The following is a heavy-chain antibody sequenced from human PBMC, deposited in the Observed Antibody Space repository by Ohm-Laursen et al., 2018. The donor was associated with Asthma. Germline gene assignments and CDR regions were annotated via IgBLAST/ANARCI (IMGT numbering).Heavy chain of an antibody. Sequence: SLRLSCTASRFTFSSSAMSWVRQAPGKGLEWVSSISSSSSYIYYADSVKGRFTISRDNAKNSLYLQMNSLRAEDTAVYYCARGGWFDPWGQGTLVTVSS. CDR2: ISSSSSYI. CDR3: ARGGWFDP. V-gene: IGHV3-21*01. CDR1: RFTFSSSA. J-gene: IGHJ5*02.